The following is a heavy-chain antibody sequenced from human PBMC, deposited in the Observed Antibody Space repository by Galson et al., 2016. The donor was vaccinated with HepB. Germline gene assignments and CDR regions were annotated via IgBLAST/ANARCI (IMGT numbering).Heavy chain of an antibody. Sequence: SLRLSCAASGFSFSNSGMSWVRQAPGRGLEWVSGITRSGDATHYADFVKGRFTISRNISKNTVYLQMNSLRAEDTAVYYCARGRGADFWSGYHDYWGQGTQVTVSS. CDR2: ITRSGDAT. V-gene: IGHV3-23*01. CDR1: GFSFSNSG. J-gene: IGHJ4*02. D-gene: IGHD3-3*01. CDR3: ARGRGADFWSGYHDY.